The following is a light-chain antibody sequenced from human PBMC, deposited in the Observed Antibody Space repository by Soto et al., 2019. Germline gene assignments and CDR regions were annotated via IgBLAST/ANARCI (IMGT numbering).Light chain of an antibody. CDR3: QQYYSTPPT. CDR2: WAS. CDR1: QSVLDSSNNKNY. Sequence: DIVMTQSPDPLTVSLGERATINCKSSQSVLDSSNNKNYLAWYQQKPGQPPKLLIYWASTRESGVPDRFSGGGSGTDFTLTISSLQAEDVAVYYCQQYYSTPPTFGGGTKVEIK. V-gene: IGKV4-1*01. J-gene: IGKJ4*01.